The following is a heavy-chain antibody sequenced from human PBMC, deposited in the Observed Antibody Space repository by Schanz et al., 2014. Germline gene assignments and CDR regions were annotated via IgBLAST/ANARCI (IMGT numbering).Heavy chain of an antibody. CDR3: ARGGGPEDVFDI. Sequence: QVHLVQSGAEVKKPGSSVKVSCKASGGTFSSDTFSWVRQAPGQGLEWMGRIVPIAGITNYAQRFQGRVTITADKSSDTDYMELSSLRSEDTAVYYGARGGGPEDVFDIWGQGTILTVSS. CDR2: IVPIAGIT. V-gene: IGHV1-69*02. J-gene: IGHJ3*02. D-gene: IGHD2-15*01. CDR1: GGTFSSDT.